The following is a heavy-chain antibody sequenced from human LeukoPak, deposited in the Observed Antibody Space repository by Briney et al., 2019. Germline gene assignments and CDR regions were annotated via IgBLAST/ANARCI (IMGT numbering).Heavy chain of an antibody. D-gene: IGHD3-10*01. CDR1: GGSISSYY. J-gene: IGHJ5*02. CDR3: ARVLLRGPYNWFDP. CDR2: IYYSGST. V-gene: IGHV4-59*01. Sequence: SQTLSLTCTVSGGSISSYYWSWIRQPPGKGLEWIGYIYYSGSTNYNPSLKSRVTISVDTSKNQFSLKLSSVTAADTAVYYCARVLLRGPYNWFDPWGQGTLVTVSS.